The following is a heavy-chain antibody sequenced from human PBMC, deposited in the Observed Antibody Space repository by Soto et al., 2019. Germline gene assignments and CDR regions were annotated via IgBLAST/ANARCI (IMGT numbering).Heavy chain of an antibody. D-gene: IGHD3-22*01. CDR1: GFTFSSYS. CDR2: ISSSSSTI. J-gene: IGHJ4*02. V-gene: IGHV3-48*02. Sequence: RGSLRLSCAASGFTFSSYSMNWVRQAPGKGLEWVSYISSSSSTIYYADSVKGRFTISRDNAKNSLYLQMNSLRDEDTAVYYCAREHSGYDSSRGWGVFDYWGQGTLVTVS. CDR3: AREHSGYDSSRGWGVFDY.